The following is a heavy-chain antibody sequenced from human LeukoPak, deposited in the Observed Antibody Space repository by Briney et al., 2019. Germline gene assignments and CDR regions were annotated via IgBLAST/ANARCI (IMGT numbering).Heavy chain of an antibody. CDR3: ARGVGYGDSRHYDR. Sequence: SETLSLTCTVSGASITSHYWAWIRQSPEKGLEWIGYIYNYGSTKYEPSLKSRVSISDDTAKNQFSLNLKSVTAADTAVYYCARGVGYGDSRHYDRWGHGILVTVSS. CDR1: GASITSHY. V-gene: IGHV4-59*11. D-gene: IGHD4-17*01. CDR2: IYNYGST. J-gene: IGHJ5*02.